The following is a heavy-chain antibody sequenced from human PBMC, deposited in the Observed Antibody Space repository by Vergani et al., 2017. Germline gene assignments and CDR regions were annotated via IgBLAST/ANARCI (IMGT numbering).Heavy chain of an antibody. Sequence: EVQLLESGGGLAQPGGSLRLSCAASGFTFSSYAMSWVRQAPGKGLEWVSAISGSGGSTYYADSVKGRFTISRDNSKNTLYLQMNSLRAEDTAVYYCAKGPRITIFGVVRPPATYYYYMDVWGKGTTVTVSS. V-gene: IGHV3-23*01. CDR1: GFTFSSYA. J-gene: IGHJ6*03. CDR3: AKGPRITIFGVVRPPATYYYYMDV. CDR2: ISGSGGST. D-gene: IGHD3-3*01.